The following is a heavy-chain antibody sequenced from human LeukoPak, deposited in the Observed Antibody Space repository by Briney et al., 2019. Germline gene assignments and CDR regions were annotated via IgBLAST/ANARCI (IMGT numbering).Heavy chain of an antibody. CDR1: GGSFSGYY. J-gene: IGHJ4*02. V-gene: IGHV4-34*01. CDR2: INHSGST. CDR3: ARAQRLYYDSSGYSH. D-gene: IGHD3-22*01. Sequence: SETLSLTCAVYGGSFSGYYWSWIRQPPGKGLEWIGEINHSGSTNYNPSLKSRVTISVDTSKNQFSLKLSSVTAADTAVYYCARAQRLYYDSSGYSHWGQGTLVTVSS.